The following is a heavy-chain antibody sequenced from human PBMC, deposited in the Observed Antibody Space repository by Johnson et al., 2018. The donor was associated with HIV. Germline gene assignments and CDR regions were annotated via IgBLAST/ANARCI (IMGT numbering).Heavy chain of an antibody. D-gene: IGHD3-22*01. J-gene: IGHJ3*02. V-gene: IGHV3-33*06. CDR3: AKDSLYYYDSSGYYAFDI. CDR2: IWYEGSNK. Sequence: QVQLVESGGGVVQPGRSLRLSCAASGFTFSSYGMHWVRQDPGKGLEWVAVIWYEGSNKYYADSGKGRVTIDRDNSNNTLFLQMNSLRAEDTALYYCAKDSLYYYDSSGYYAFDIWGQGTMVTVSS. CDR1: GFTFSSYG.